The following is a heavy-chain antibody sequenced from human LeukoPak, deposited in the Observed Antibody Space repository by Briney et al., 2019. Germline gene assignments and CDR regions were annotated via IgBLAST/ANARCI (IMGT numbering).Heavy chain of an antibody. CDR2: ISSSGSTI. J-gene: IGHJ4*02. Sequence: GGSLRPSCAASGFTFSSYEMNWVRQAPGKGLEWVSYISSSGSTIYYADSVKGRFTISRDNAKNSLYLQMNSLRAEDTAVYYCATNSSSWYIDQWGQGTLVTVSS. CDR1: GFTFSSYE. V-gene: IGHV3-48*03. CDR3: ATNSSSWYIDQ. D-gene: IGHD6-13*01.